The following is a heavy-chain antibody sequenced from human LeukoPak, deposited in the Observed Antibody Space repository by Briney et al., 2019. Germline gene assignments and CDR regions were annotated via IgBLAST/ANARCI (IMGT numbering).Heavy chain of an antibody. CDR3: ARDSSGYYRDDAFDI. CDR1: GFTFSDYG. V-gene: IGHV3-11*04. D-gene: IGHD3-22*01. Sequence: GGSLRLSCAASGFTFSDYGMHWIRQAPGKGLEWVSYISSSGSTIYYADSVKGRFTISRDNAKNSLYLQMNSLRAEDTAVYYCARDSSGYYRDDAFDIWGQGTMVTVSS. J-gene: IGHJ3*02. CDR2: ISSSGSTI.